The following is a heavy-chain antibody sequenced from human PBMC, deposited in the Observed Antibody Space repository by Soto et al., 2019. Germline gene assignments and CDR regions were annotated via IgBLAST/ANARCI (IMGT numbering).Heavy chain of an antibody. J-gene: IGHJ4*02. D-gene: IGHD3-3*01. V-gene: IGHV3-23*01. CDR2: ISGSGGST. CDR3: AKDSVWSGYPYSSVDY. Sequence: EVQLLESGGGLVQPGGSLRLSCAASGFTFSSYAMSWVRQAPGKGLEWVSAISGSGGSTYYADSVKGRFTISRDNSKNTLYLQMNSLRAEDTAVYYCAKDSVWSGYPYSSVDYWGQGTLVTVSS. CDR1: GFTFSSYA.